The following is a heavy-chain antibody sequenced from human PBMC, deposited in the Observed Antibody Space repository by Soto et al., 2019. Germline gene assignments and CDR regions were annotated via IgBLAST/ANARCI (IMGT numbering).Heavy chain of an antibody. CDR1: GGSISSGGYY. Sequence: SETLSLTCTVSGGSISSGGYYWSWIRQHPGKGLEWIGYIYYSGSTYYNPSLKSRVTISVDTSKNQFSLKLSSVTAADTAVYYCARAVYGSGSHYYDMDVWGKGTTVTVSS. J-gene: IGHJ6*03. CDR2: IYYSGST. D-gene: IGHD3-10*01. CDR3: ARAVYGSGSHYYDMDV. V-gene: IGHV4-31*03.